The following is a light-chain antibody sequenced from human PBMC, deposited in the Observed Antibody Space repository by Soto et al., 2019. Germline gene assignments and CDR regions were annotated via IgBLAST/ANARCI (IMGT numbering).Light chain of an antibody. J-gene: IGKJ3*01. V-gene: IGKV3-11*01. CDR1: QNVRTY. CDR3: QQRATWPPFT. CDR2: DAS. Sequence: EIVLTQSPATLSLSPGDRATLSCRASQNVRTYLGWYQQKPGQAPRLLIYDASNRATGIPARFSGSGSWTDFTLIISSLEPEDFAVYYCQQRATWPPFTFGPGTKVDLK.